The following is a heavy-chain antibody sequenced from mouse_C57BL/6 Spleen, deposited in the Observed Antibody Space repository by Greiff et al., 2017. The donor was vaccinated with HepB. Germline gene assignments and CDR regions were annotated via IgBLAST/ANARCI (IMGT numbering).Heavy chain of an antibody. J-gene: IGHJ2*01. V-gene: IGHV1-63*01. CDR2: IYPGGGYT. CDR3: ARHPSEYYFDY. CDR1: GYTFTNYW. Sequence: QVQLKESGAELVRPGTSVKMSCKASGYTFTNYWIGWAKQRPGHGLEWIGDIYPGGGYTNYNEKFKGKATLTADKSSSTAYMQFSSLTSEDSAIYYCARHPSEYYFDYWGQGTTLTVSS.